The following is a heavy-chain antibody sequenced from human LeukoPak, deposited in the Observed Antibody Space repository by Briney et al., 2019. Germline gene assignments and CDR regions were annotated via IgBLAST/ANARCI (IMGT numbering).Heavy chain of an antibody. Sequence: TGGSLRLSCAASGFTFSDYMNWVRQAPGKGLEWVSYITDSGNTIHYADSVKGRFTISRDNAKNSLYLQMNSLRAEDTAVYYCARSIGLTGGGVDVWGQGTTVTVSS. CDR2: ITDSGNTI. V-gene: IGHV3-11*01. D-gene: IGHD3-9*01. CDR3: ARSIGLTGGGVDV. CDR1: GFTFSDY. J-gene: IGHJ6*02.